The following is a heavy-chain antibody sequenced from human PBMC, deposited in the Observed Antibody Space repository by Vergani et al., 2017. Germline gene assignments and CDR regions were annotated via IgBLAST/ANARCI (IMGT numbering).Heavy chain of an antibody. CDR2: IVVGSGNT. CDR1: GFTFTSSA. V-gene: IGHV1-58*02. J-gene: IGHJ4*02. CDR3: AEGSLTYYYGSYFEN. Sequence: QMQLVQSGPEVKKPGTSVKVSCKASGFTFTSSAMQWVRQARGQRLEWIGCIVVGSGNTNYAQKFQARVTITMDMSTSTAYMELSSLSSEDTAVYYCAEGSLTYYYGSYFENWGQGTLVTVSS. D-gene: IGHD3-10*01.